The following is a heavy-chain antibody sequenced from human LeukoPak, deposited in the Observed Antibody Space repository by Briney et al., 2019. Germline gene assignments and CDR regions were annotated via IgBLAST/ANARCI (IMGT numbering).Heavy chain of an antibody. D-gene: IGHD4-11*01. CDR2: INPGGSST. Sequence: GGSLRLSCAASGFTFSNYWMHWVRQVPGKGLVWVSRINPGGSSTTYADSVKGRFTISRDNAKNTLYLQMNSLRAEDTAVYHCARSNQADDYWGQGTLVTVSS. J-gene: IGHJ4*02. CDR1: GFTFSNYW. V-gene: IGHV3-74*01. CDR3: ARSNQADDY.